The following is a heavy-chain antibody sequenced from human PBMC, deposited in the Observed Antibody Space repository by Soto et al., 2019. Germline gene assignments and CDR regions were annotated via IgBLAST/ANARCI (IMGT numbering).Heavy chain of an antibody. CDR1: GFSLSTSGVG. Sequence: QITLKESGPTLVKPTQTLTLTCTFSGFSLSTSGVGVAWIRQPPGKALEWLALIYWDDDKRYRPSLASRLTTTMDTSKIQVVLTMTNMDSVDTATYYCAYLPCSGGSCYWFSFSGMDVWGQGTTVTVSS. D-gene: IGHD2-15*01. CDR2: IYWDDDK. J-gene: IGHJ6*02. CDR3: AYLPCSGGSCYWFSFSGMDV. V-gene: IGHV2-5*02.